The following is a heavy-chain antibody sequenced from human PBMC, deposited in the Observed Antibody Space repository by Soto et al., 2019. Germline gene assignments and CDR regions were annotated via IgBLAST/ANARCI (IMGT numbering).Heavy chain of an antibody. CDR2: IYPGDSDT. V-gene: IGHV5-51*01. Sequence: PGESLKISCKGSGYSFPTYWIGWVRQMPGKGLEWMGIIYPGDSDTRYSPSFQGQVTISADKSISTAYLQWSSLKASDNAMYYCARRPGRSDSQNWFDPWGQGTLVTVSS. J-gene: IGHJ5*02. CDR3: ARRPGRSDSQNWFDP. D-gene: IGHD2-15*01. CDR1: GYSFPTYW.